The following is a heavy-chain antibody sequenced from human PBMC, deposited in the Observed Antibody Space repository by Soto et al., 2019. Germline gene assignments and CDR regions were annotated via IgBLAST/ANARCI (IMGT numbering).Heavy chain of an antibody. V-gene: IGHV1-2*02. CDR3: AGGDNILTGYYALVY. CDR2: INPNNGDT. CDR1: GYTFIDYY. D-gene: IGHD3-9*01. J-gene: IGHJ4*02. Sequence: QVQLVQSGAEVNKPGASVKVSCKASGYTFIDYYIHWVRQAPGQGLEWMGRINPNNGDTVYTQKFQGRVSMTRDTSITTAFMEVTRLTSDDTAVYFCAGGDNILTGYYALVYWGQGTLVTVSS.